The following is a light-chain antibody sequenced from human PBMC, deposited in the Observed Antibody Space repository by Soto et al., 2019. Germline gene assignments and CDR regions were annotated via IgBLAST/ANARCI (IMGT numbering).Light chain of an antibody. CDR2: DNN. CDR1: SSNIGNNF. Sequence: QSVLTQPPSVSAAPGQTVTISCSGGSSNIGNNFVSWYQQLPGTAPKLLIYDNNKRPSGIPDRFSASRSATSATLAITGLQTGDGAVYYCGTWDTSLSGGLFSGGTKVTVL. CDR3: GTWDTSLSGGL. V-gene: IGLV1-51*01. J-gene: IGLJ2*01.